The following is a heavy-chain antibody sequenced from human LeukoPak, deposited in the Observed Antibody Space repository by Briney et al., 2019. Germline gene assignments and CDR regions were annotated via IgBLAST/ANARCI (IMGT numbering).Heavy chain of an antibody. CDR1: GYTLTELS. J-gene: IGHJ6*02. D-gene: IGHD2-2*01. CDR2: FDPEDGET. Sequence: ASVKVSCKVSGYTLTELSMHWVRQAPGKGLEWMGGFDPEDGETIYAQKFQGRVTMTEDTSTDTAYMGLSSLRSEDTAVYYCATGTAYCSSTSCRDTGMDVWGQGTTVTVSS. V-gene: IGHV1-24*01. CDR3: ATGTAYCSSTSCRDTGMDV.